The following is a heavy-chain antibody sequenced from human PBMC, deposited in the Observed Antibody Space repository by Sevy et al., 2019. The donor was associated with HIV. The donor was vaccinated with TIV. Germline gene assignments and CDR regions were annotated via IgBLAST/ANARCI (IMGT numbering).Heavy chain of an antibody. V-gene: IGHV1-8*02. CDR2: LSPKRGST. Sequence: ASVKVSCKASGDTFNTFDINWVRQAPGQGLEWMGWLSPKRGSTGFAQKFQGRLTMTRDTSINTAYMELSSLTSEDTAVYYCARGGSGDVWNYGYRFHGMDFWGQGTTVTVSS. D-gene: IGHD3-3*01. CDR1: GDTFNTFD. J-gene: IGHJ6*01. CDR3: ARGGSGDVWNYGYRFHGMDF.